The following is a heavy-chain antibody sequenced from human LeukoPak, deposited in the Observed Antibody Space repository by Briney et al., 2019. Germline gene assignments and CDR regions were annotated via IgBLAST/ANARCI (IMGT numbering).Heavy chain of an antibody. CDR1: GYTFNTYG. CDR2: ISPYNGKT. D-gene: IGHD6-13*01. CDR3: ARDLGIGAAGTSWFDA. J-gene: IGHJ5*02. Sequence: ASVKVSCKASGYTFNTYGITWVRQARGQGLEWMGWISPYNGKTKYAQKVQGRVTMTTDTSTSTVYVELRSLRSDDTAVYYCARDLGIGAAGTSWFDAWGQGTLVTVSS. V-gene: IGHV1-18*01.